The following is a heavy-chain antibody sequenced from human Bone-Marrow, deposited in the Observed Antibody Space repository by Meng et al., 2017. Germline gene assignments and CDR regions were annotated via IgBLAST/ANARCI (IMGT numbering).Heavy chain of an antibody. V-gene: IGHV4-4*02. D-gene: IGHD6-13*01. Sequence: QVLRSELCPGLVKPSGTLSLPCAVSVGSIISSNWWSWVRQPPGKGLEWIGEIYHIGSTNYNPSLKSRVTISVDKSKNQFSLKLSSVTAADTAVYYCARGSSSSWPNFDYWGQGTLVTVSS. CDR3: ARGSSSSWPNFDY. J-gene: IGHJ4*02. CDR1: VGSIISSNW. CDR2: IYHIGST.